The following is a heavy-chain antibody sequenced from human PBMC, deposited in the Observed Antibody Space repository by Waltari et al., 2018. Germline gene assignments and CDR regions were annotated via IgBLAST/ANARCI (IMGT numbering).Heavy chain of an antibody. CDR2: IIPSVGTA. Sequence: QVQLVQSGAEVKKPGSSVKVSCKASGGTFSSYAISWVRQAPGQGLEWMGGIIPSVGTANYAQKFQGRVTITADKSTSTAYMELSSLRSEDTAVYYCARGILSITIFCEYFDLWGRGTLVTVSS. CDR3: ARGILSITIFCEYFDL. CDR1: GGTFSSYA. V-gene: IGHV1-69*14. J-gene: IGHJ2*01. D-gene: IGHD3-3*01.